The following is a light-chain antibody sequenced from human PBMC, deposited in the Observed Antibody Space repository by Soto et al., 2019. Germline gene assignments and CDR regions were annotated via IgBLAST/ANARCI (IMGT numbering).Light chain of an antibody. CDR1: QSVSSY. CDR2: EAS. J-gene: IGKJ5*01. V-gene: IGKV3-11*01. CDR3: QQRRSWPIT. Sequence: EIVLTQSPATLSLSPGERATLSCRASQSVSSYLAWYQQKPGQAPRLLISEASNRATGVPARFSGSGSGTDFTLTISSLQPEDFAVYYCQQRRSWPITFGQGTRLEIK.